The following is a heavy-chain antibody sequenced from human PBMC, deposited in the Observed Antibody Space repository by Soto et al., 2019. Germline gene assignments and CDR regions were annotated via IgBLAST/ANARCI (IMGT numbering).Heavy chain of an antibody. CDR2: MFYSGLT. Sequence: LSXTFSVSGYSVISSDYYWACIREPPGKGLEWIGSMFYSGLTYYNPSLKSRVTLSVDTSKNQFSVRLNSVTAADTAVYYCAPLSVSLSGPYGIHVWGQGTTVTVSS. D-gene: IGHD2-15*01. J-gene: IGHJ6*02. CDR1: GYSVISSDYY. CDR3: APLSVSLSGPYGIHV. V-gene: IGHV4-39*01.